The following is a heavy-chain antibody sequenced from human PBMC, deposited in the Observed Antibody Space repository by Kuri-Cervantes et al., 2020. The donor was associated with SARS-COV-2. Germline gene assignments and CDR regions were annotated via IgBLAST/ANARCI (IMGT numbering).Heavy chain of an antibody. D-gene: IGHD6-25*01. V-gene: IGHV3-48*04. CDR3: ARDQRSGNMDV. CDR2: IHNSLDVI. CDR1: GFTFNRHP. Sequence: GGFLRLPFAASGFTFNRHPMNWVRQAPGKGLEWVSYIHNSLDVIYYADSVGGRFTISRDNARSSLYLQMNNLRVDDTAVYYCARDQRSGNMDVWGQGTTVTVSS. J-gene: IGHJ6*02.